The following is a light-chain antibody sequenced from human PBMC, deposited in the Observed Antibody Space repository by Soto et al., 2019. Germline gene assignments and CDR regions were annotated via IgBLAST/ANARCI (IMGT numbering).Light chain of an antibody. Sequence: QSALTQPASVSGSPGQSITISCTGTSSDVGSSKYVSWYRQHPGKAPKLIISDVSNRPSGVSSRFSGSKSGNTASLTISRLQAEDEADYYCSSYTDSSTYVFGTGTKLTVL. CDR3: SSYTDSSTYV. CDR2: DVS. V-gene: IGLV2-14*01. J-gene: IGLJ1*01. CDR1: SSDVGSSKY.